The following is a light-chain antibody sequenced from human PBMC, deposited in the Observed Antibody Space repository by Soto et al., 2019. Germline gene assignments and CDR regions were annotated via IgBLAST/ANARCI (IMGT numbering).Light chain of an antibody. Sequence: IQMTRSKTSLSACVRDRVTITGLASQSISNWLAWYQQKPGKAPKLLIYKASSLESGVPSRFSGSGSGTEFTLTISSLQPDDFATYYCQHYNSYSEAFGQVTIVDIK. CDR2: KAS. J-gene: IGKJ1*01. CDR3: QHYNSYSEA. CDR1: QSISNW. V-gene: IGKV1-5*03.